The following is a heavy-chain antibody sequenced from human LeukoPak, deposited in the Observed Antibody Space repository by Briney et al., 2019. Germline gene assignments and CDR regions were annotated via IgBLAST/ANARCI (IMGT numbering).Heavy chain of an antibody. CDR2: IYHSGST. J-gene: IGHJ4*02. CDR3: ARGGWLRFTYYFDY. CDR1: GGSISSHY. V-gene: IGHV4-59*11. Sequence: SETLSLTCTVSGGSISSHYWSWVRQPPGKGLEWIGYIYHSGSTYYNPSLKSRVTISVDRSKNQFSLKLSSVTAADTAVYYCARGGWLRFTYYFDYWGQGTLVTVSS. D-gene: IGHD5-12*01.